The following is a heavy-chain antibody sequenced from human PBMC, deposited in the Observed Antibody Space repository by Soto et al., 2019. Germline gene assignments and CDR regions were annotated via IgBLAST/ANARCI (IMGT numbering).Heavy chain of an antibody. CDR3: ARERRIAARGGIHY. D-gene: IGHD6-6*01. V-gene: IGHV3-11*01. Sequence: GGSLRLSCAASGFTFSDYYMSWIRQPPGKGLEWVSYISSSGSTIYYADSVKGRFTIYRDNAKNSLYLQMNSLRAEDTAVYYCARERRIAARGGIHYWGQGTLVTVSS. CDR2: ISSSGSTI. J-gene: IGHJ4*02. CDR1: GFTFSDYY.